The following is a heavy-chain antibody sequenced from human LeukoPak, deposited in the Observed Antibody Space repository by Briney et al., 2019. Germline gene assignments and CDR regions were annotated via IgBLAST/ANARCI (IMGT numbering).Heavy chain of an antibody. CDR2: ISSSGSTI. Sequence: AGGSLRLSCAASGFTFSDYYMSWIRQAPGKGLEWVSYISSSGSTIYYADSVKGRFTVSRDNAKNSLSLQMNSLRAEDTAVYYCASSYAASTRYDYWGQGTLVSVSS. J-gene: IGHJ4*02. CDR1: GFTFSDYY. V-gene: IGHV3-11*01. CDR3: ASSYAASTRYDY. D-gene: IGHD5/OR15-5a*01.